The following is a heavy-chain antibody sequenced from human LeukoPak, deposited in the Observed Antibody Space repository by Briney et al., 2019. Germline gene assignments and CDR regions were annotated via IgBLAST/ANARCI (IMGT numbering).Heavy chain of an antibody. V-gene: IGHV3-23*01. Sequence: GGSLRLSCAAFGFSFSTYAMTWVRQAPGKGLEWVSTITNSGGSTYYADSVKGRFTISRDNSKNSLYLQMYSLRAEDTAVYYCARETSGSHWGQGTLVTVSS. J-gene: IGHJ4*02. D-gene: IGHD1-26*01. CDR2: ITNSGGST. CDR3: ARETSGSH. CDR1: GFSFSTYA.